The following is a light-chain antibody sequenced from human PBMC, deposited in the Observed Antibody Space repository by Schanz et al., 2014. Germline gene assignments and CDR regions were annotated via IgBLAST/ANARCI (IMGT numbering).Light chain of an antibody. CDR2: GAS. CDR3: QQYGSPIT. CDR1: QSVHINY. Sequence: EIVLTQSPGTLSLSPGERATLSCRASQSVHINYLAWHQQKPGQAPRLLICGASSRATGIPDRFSGSGSGTDFTLTISRLEPEDFALYYCQQYGSPITFGQGTRLEIK. V-gene: IGKV3-20*01. J-gene: IGKJ5*01.